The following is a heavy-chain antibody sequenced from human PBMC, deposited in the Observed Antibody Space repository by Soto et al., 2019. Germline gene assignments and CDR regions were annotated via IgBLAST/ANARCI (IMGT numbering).Heavy chain of an antibody. CDR1: GGTFSSYT. CDR3: LYSGYDGGYFAY. Sequence: QVQLVQSGAEVKKPGSSVKVSCKASGGTFSSYTISWVRQAPGQGLEWMGRIIPILGIANYAQKFQGRATITAAKATSPASMDLSSPRSEDAAVYYCLYSGYDGGYFAYWGQGTLVTVSS. D-gene: IGHD5-12*01. V-gene: IGHV1-69*02. CDR2: IIPILGIA. J-gene: IGHJ4*02.